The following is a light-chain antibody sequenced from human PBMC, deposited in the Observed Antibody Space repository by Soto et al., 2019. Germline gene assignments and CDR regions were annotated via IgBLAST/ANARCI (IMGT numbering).Light chain of an antibody. Sequence: EIVLTQSPATLSLSPGERATLSCRASQSIGLAIAWYQHKPGQAPRLLIFDASQRATGIPARFRGSGSGTDFTLSISSLEPEDFAVYYCQQYNNWPHTFGGGTKVEI. CDR3: QQYNNWPHT. V-gene: IGKV3-11*01. CDR1: QSIGLA. J-gene: IGKJ4*01. CDR2: DAS.